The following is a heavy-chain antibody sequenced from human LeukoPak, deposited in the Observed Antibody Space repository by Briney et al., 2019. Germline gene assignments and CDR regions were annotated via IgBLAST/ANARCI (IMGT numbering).Heavy chain of an antibody. J-gene: IGHJ6*03. CDR2: IIPIFGTA. CDR1: GGTFSSYA. V-gene: IGHV1-69*13. CDR3: ARAGDCSSTSCKYYYYMDV. D-gene: IGHD2-2*01. Sequence: ASVKVSFKASGGTFSSYAISWVRQAPGQGLEWMGGIIPIFGTANYAQKFQGRVTITADESTSTAYMELSSLRSEDTAVYYCARAGDCSSTSCKYYYYMDVWGKGTTVTVSS.